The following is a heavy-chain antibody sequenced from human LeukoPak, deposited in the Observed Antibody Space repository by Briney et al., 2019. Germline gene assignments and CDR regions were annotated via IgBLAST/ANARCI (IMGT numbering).Heavy chain of an antibody. CDR3: ARDEGGSSGWTLEGY. D-gene: IGHD6-19*01. J-gene: IGHJ4*02. CDR2: IIPIFGTA. Sequence: SVKVSCKASGGTFSSYAISWVRQAPGQGLEWMGGIIPIFGTANYAQKFQGRVTITADKSTSTAYMELSSLRSEDTAVYYYARDEGGSSGWTLEGYWGQGTLVTVSS. V-gene: IGHV1-69*06. CDR1: GGTFSSYA.